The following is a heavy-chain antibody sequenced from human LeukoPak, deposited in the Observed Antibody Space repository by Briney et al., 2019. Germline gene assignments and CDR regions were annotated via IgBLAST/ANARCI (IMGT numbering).Heavy chain of an antibody. Sequence: SETLSLTCTVSGGSISSSSYYWGWIRQPPGKGLEWIGSIYYSGSTYYNPSLKSRVTISVDTSKNQFSLKLSSVTAADTAVYYCARRGITGTYETFDYWGQGTLVTVSS. CDR1: GGSISSSSYY. D-gene: IGHD1-20*01. J-gene: IGHJ4*02. CDR3: ARRGITGTYETFDY. V-gene: IGHV4-39*01. CDR2: IYYSGST.